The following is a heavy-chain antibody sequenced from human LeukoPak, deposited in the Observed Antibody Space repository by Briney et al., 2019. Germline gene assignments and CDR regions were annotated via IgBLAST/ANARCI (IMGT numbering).Heavy chain of an antibody. CDR3: APGAGGEYGVIWFDP. J-gene: IGHJ5*02. CDR2: IYYSGST. V-gene: IGHV4-39*07. CDR1: GGSISSSSYY. D-gene: IGHD4-17*01. Sequence: ASETLSLTCTVSGGSISSSSYYWGWIRQPPGKGLEWSGSIYYSGSTYYNPSLKGRVTISVDTSKNQFSLKLSSVTAADTAVYYCAPGAGGEYGVIWFDPWGQGTLDTVSS.